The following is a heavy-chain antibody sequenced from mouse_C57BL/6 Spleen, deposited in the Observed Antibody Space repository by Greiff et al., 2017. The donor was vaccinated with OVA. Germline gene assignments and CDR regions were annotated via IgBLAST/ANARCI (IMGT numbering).Heavy chain of an antibody. V-gene: IGHV1-18*01. CDR1: GYTFTDYN. Sequence: EVQLQQSGPELVKPGASVKIPCKASGYTFTDYNMDWVKQSHGKSLEWIGDINPNNGGTIYNQKFKGKATLSVDKSSSTAYMELRSLTSEDTAVYYCARTPFITTYAMDYWGQGTSVTVSS. CDR3: ARTPFITTYAMDY. D-gene: IGHD1-1*01. J-gene: IGHJ4*01. CDR2: INPNNGGT.